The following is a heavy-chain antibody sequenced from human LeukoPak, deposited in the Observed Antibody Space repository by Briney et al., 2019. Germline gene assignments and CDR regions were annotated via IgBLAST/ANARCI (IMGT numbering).Heavy chain of an antibody. Sequence: ASVKVSCKVSGYTLTELSIHWVRQAPGKGLQWMGRFDPEDGETIYAQKFQGRVTMTEDTSTDTAYMELSSLRSEDTAVYYCATEGAYYDGSGYSDYWGQVTLVTVSS. D-gene: IGHD3-22*01. V-gene: IGHV1-24*01. J-gene: IGHJ4*02. CDR1: GYTLTELS. CDR2: FDPEDGET. CDR3: ATEGAYYDGSGYSDY.